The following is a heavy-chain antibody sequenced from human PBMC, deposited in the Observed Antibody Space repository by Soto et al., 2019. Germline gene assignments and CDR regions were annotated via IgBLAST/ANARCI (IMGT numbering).Heavy chain of an antibody. CDR1: GGTFSSYA. D-gene: IGHD6-13*01. CDR3: ARDRGIEAAGLGWLDP. CDR2: IIPIIGTA. Sequence: QVQLVQSGAEVKKPGSSVKVSCKASGGTFSSYAISWVRQAPGQGLEWMGGIIPIIGTANYAQKFQGRVTSTADESTSTDYKELSSLRSEDTAVYYCARDRGIEAAGLGWLDPWGQGTLVTASS. J-gene: IGHJ5*02. V-gene: IGHV1-69*01.